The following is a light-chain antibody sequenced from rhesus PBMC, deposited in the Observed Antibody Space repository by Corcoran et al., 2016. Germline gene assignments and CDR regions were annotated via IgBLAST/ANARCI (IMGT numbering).Light chain of an antibody. Sequence: EIVMTQSPATLSLSPGERASLSCRASQSVSSSLAWYQQKPGQAPRLLIYGAFTRATDIPDRFSGSGSGTEVTLTISSLEPEDFAVYYCQQYNDWNSFGLGTKVEIK. J-gene: IGKJ2*01. V-gene: IGKV3-42*03. CDR2: GAF. CDR3: QQYNDWNS. CDR1: QSVSSS.